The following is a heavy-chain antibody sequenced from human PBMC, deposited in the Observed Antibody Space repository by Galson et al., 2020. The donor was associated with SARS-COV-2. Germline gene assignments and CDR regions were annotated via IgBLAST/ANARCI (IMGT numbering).Heavy chain of an antibody. J-gene: IGHJ6*02. D-gene: IGHD6-13*01. CDR3: AKRLYSSSQSETRGMDV. CDR1: GFTFSSYA. CDR2: ISGSGDTT. V-gene: IGHV3-23*01. Sequence: GGSLRLSCAASGFTFSSYAMNWVRQAPGEGLEWVSAISGSGDTTHYAGSVKGRFTISRDNSKNTRYMQMNSVRAEDTAVYYCAKRLYSSSQSETRGMDVWGQGATVTVSS.